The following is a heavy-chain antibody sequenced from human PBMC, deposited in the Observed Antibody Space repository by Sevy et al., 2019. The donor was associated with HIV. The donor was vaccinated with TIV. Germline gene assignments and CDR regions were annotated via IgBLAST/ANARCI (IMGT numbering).Heavy chain of an antibody. J-gene: IGHJ6*02. CDR3: TTSTQVDYYGMDV. Sequence: GGSLRLSCAASGFTFTYTWMNWVRQAPGKGLEWVGRIRSKTDGETTDYAAPVKGRFTISRDDSKNTLFLQMNSLKTEDTAVYYCTTSTQVDYYGMDVWGQGTTVTVSS. D-gene: IGHD4-4*01. V-gene: IGHV3-15*07. CDR2: IRSKTDGETT. CDR1: GFTFTYTW.